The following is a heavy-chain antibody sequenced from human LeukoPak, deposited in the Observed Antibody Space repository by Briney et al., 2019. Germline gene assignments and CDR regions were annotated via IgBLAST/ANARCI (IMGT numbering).Heavy chain of an antibody. J-gene: IGHJ4*02. CDR2: VMAIFGRV. D-gene: IGHD3-22*01. Sequence: SVKVSCKAPKGTFDSYGISWVRQAPGQGLEWMGGVMAIFGRVKYGQKFQGRATFTTDASTSTAYMELSSLTSDDTGVYYCARGELGDRSGFSFFDYWGQGTLVTVSS. CDR1: KGTFDSYG. V-gene: IGHV1-69*05. CDR3: ARGELGDRSGFSFFDY.